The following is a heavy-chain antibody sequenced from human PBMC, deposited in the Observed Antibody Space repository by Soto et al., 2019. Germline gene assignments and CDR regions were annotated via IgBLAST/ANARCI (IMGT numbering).Heavy chain of an antibody. Sequence: QLQLQESGSGLVKPSQTLSLTCAVSGGSISSDTYSWSWIRQPPGKGLEWVGYIQHSGNTYFNPSLKSRVTISVDRSKNQLSLKLTSVTAADTAVYYCARTMLLGWFDPWGQGTLGTVSS. CDR3: ARTMLLGWFDP. D-gene: IGHD2-15*01. V-gene: IGHV4-30-2*01. J-gene: IGHJ5*02. CDR1: GGSISSDTYS. CDR2: IQHSGNT.